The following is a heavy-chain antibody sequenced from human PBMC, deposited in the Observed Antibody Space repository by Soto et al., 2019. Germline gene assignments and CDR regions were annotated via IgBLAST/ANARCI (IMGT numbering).Heavy chain of an antibody. V-gene: IGHV3-48*02. D-gene: IGHD3-10*01. CDR2: ISSSSSTI. J-gene: IGHJ6*02. CDR1: GFTFSSYS. Sequence: GGSLRLSCAASGFTFSSYSMNWVRQAPGKGLEWVSYISSSSSTIYYADSVKGRFTISRDNAKNSLYLQMNSLRDEDTAVYYCARDELLWFGELLLYYYYYGMDVWGQGTTVTVS. CDR3: ARDELLWFGELLLYYYYYGMDV.